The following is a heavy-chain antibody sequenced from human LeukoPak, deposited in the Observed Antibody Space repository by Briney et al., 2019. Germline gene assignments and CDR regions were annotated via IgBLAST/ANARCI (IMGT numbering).Heavy chain of an antibody. Sequence: ASVKVSCKASGYTFTSYDINWVPQATGQGLEWMGWMNPNSGNTGYAQKFQGRVTMTRNTSISTAYMELSSLRSEDTAVYYCARGPRIAVAGTGGYYFDYWGQGTLVTVSS. J-gene: IGHJ4*02. CDR3: ARGPRIAVAGTGGYYFDY. D-gene: IGHD6-19*01. V-gene: IGHV1-8*01. CDR2: MNPNSGNT. CDR1: GYTFTSYD.